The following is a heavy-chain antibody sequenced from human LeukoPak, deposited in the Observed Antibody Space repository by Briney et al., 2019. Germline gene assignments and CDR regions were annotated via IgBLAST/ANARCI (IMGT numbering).Heavy chain of an antibody. V-gene: IGHV4-31*03. J-gene: IGHJ3*02. Sequence: SETLSLTCTVSGGSISSGGYYWSWLRQHPGQGLEWIGYIYYSGSTYYNPSLKSRVTISVDTSKNQFSLKLSSVTAADTAVYYCARETYDSSGYYYEAAFDIWGQGTMVTVSS. CDR3: ARETYDSSGYYYEAAFDI. D-gene: IGHD3-22*01. CDR2: IYYSGST. CDR1: GGSISSGGYY.